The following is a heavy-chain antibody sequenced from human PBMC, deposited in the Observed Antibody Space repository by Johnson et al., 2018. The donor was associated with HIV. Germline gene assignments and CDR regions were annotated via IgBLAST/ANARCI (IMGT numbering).Heavy chain of an antibody. V-gene: IGHV3-9*01. D-gene: IGHD1-26*01. Sequence: VQLVESGGGLVQPGRSLRLSCAASGFTFDDYAMHWVRQAPGKGLEWVSGISWNSGSIGYADSVKGRFTISRDNAKNSLYLQMNSLRAEDTALYYCAREVSLRVGATLPPSYAFDIWGQGTMVTVSS. CDR3: AREVSLRVGATLPPSYAFDI. CDR2: ISWNSGSI. CDR1: GFTFDDYA. J-gene: IGHJ3*02.